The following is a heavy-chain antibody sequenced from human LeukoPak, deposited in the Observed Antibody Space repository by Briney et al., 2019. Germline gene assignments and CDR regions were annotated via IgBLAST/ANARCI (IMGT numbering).Heavy chain of an antibody. Sequence: PGGSLRLSCAASGFTFSSYWMSWVRQAPGKGLEWVANIKKKRSEKNYVDSVKGRFTISRDNAKNSLYLQMNSLRAEDTAVYYCAREDTAMALSSYYYGMDVWGQGTTVTVSS. V-gene: IGHV3-7*01. J-gene: IGHJ6*02. CDR2: IKKKRSEK. CDR3: AREDTAMALSSYYYGMDV. D-gene: IGHD5-18*01. CDR1: GFTFSSYW.